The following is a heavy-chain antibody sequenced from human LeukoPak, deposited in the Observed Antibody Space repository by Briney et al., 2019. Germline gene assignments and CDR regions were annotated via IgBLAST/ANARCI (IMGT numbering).Heavy chain of an antibody. CDR2: VSGRGGST. CDR3: AKSGSGSYYKGGYDN. Sequence: GRSLRLSCAVSGFTPSSYAMSWVCPGPGGGVGWGLAVSGRGGSTYYTDSVKGEFTISRDNSKNTLYLQMNSLRAEDTALYYCAKSGSGSYYKGGYDNWGQGTLVTVSS. CDR1: GFTPSSYA. J-gene: IGHJ4*02. V-gene: IGHV3-23*01. D-gene: IGHD3-10*01.